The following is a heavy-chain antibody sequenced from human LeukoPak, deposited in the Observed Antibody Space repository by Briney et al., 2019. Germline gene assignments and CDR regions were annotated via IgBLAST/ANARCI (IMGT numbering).Heavy chain of an antibody. CDR3: ARGRYLAPLDL. J-gene: IGHJ3*01. CDR2: INHSGST. CDR1: GGSFSGYY. V-gene: IGHV4-34*01. D-gene: IGHD3-10*01. Sequence: PSETLSLTCAVYGGSFSGYYWSWIRQPPGKGLEWIGEINHSGSTNYNPSLKSRVTISVDTSKNQFSLKLSSVTAADTAVYYCARGRYLAPLDLWGQGTMVTVSS.